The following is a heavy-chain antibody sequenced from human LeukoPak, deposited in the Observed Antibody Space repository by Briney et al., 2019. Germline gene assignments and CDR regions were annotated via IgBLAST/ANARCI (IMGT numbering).Heavy chain of an antibody. Sequence: PGGSLRLSCAASGFTFSSYWMQWVRHAPGKGLVWVSRINSDGSSTSYADSVKGRFTISRDNAKNTLYLQMNSLRAEDTAVYYCATGYCSSTSCYRPSDYWGQGTLVTVSS. J-gene: IGHJ4*02. CDR3: ATGYCSSTSCYRPSDY. V-gene: IGHV3-74*01. CDR2: INSDGSST. CDR1: GFTFSSYW. D-gene: IGHD2-2*02.